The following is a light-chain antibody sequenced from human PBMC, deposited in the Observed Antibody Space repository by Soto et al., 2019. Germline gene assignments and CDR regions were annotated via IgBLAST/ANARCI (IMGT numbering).Light chain of an antibody. CDR2: EVS. J-gene: IGLJ1*01. CDR3: SSYTSSSTLFV. Sequence: QSALTHPASVSGSPGQSITLSCTGTSSDVGGYNYVSWYQQHPGKAPKLLISEVSTRPSGGSNRYSGAKSCNTASLTISGLQSEDEADYYCSSYTSSSTLFVFGTGTKLTVL. CDR1: SSDVGGYNY. V-gene: IGLV2-14*01.